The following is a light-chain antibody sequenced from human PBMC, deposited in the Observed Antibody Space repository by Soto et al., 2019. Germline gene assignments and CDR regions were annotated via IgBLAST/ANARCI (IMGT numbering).Light chain of an antibody. V-gene: IGKV3-15*01. CDR2: GAS. CDR1: QTVRRN. J-gene: IGKJ3*01. CDR3: QQYMNWPAFT. Sequence: EIVMTQSPATLSVSPGERATLSCRASQTVRRNVAWYQQKPGQSPRLLFYGASSRATGIPARFSAGGSGTEFTLTINSLQSEDFAVYFCQQYMNWPAFTFGPGTKLEIK.